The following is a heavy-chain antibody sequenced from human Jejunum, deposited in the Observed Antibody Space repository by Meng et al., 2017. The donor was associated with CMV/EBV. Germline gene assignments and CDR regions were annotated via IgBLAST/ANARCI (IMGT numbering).Heavy chain of an antibody. D-gene: IGHD4-11*01. CDR3: ARDLDDYSNFMNY. Sequence: QVTLVQSGAEVKKPGASVKVSCKVFGYTFTSHYFSWLRQAPGQGLEWMGWISTYNGHANYAQKFQGRVTMTTDTSSSTTYMELRSLKSDDTAIYYCARDLDDYSNFMNYWGQGTLVTVSS. CDR1: GYTFTSHY. V-gene: IGHV1-18*04. CDR2: ISTYNGHA. J-gene: IGHJ4*02.